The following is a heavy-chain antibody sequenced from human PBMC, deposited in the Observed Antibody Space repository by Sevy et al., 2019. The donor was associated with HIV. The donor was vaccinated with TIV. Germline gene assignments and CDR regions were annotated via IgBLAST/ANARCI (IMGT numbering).Heavy chain of an antibody. D-gene: IGHD3-3*01. CDR3: ARGQLQFLEWFLGDS. V-gene: IGHV1-2*02. Sequence: ASVKVSCKASGYTFTDYFMHWVRQAPGQGIEWMGWINPNSGDTNYAQKFQGRVTMTRDTSISTAYMELNRLRSDDTAVYYCARGQLQFLEWFLGDSSGQGTLVTVSS. J-gene: IGHJ4*02. CDR2: INPNSGDT. CDR1: GYTFTDYF.